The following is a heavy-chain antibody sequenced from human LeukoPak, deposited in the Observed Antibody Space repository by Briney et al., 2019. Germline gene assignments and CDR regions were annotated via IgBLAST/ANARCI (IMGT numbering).Heavy chain of an antibody. Sequence: SETLSLTCAAYGGSFSGYYWSWIRQPPGKGLEWIGWLYYSGATSYNPSLKSRVTLSVDTSRNQFSLNLNSVTAADTAVYYCARYGSNSGWKSFDVWGHGTMVTVSS. CDR1: GGSFSGYY. CDR2: LYYSGAT. V-gene: IGHV4-59*10. CDR3: ARYGSNSGWKSFDV. D-gene: IGHD6-25*01. J-gene: IGHJ3*01.